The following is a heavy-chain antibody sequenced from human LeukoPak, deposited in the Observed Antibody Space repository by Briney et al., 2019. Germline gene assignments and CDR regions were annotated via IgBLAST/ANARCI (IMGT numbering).Heavy chain of an antibody. V-gene: IGHV4-31*03. D-gene: IGHD3-22*01. CDR3: ARDGGGKYFDNRGYFDD. CDR2: VDYNGSP. CDR1: GDSISIGNNY. J-gene: IGHJ4*02. Sequence: SATLSLTCTVSGDSISIGNNYLSWVREHPGKCLEWIGPVDYNGSPSYSPPLKRRVSISLDPSQHHFSLKLSSLTAADTALYYCARDGGGKYFDNRGYFDDWGQGMLVTVYS.